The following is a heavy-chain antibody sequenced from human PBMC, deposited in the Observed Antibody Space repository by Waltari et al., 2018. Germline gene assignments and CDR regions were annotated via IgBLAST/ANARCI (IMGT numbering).Heavy chain of an antibody. Sequence: EVQLVESGGDLVQPGGSLRLSCATSGLTFSSTWMHWGRQPSGKGLVLVSRISPDWTKTYYADSVKGRFSISRDNAKNTLYLQMNTLKVEDTATYYCVRNDGSVYGKFDCWGQGTPVTVSS. CDR1: GLTFSSTW. D-gene: IGHD1-1*01. CDR3: VRNDGSVYGKFDC. V-gene: IGHV3-74*01. CDR2: ISPDWTKT. J-gene: IGHJ4*02.